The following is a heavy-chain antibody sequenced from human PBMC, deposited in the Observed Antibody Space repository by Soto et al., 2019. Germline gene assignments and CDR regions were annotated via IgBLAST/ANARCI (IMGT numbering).Heavy chain of an antibody. J-gene: IGHJ3*02. D-gene: IGHD3-10*01. Sequence: VGSLRLSCAVSGFNVSNNYMSCVRQAPGKGLEWVSVIYSGGSTYYADSVKGRFTISRDNSKNTLYLQMNSLRAEDTAVYYCARVSSYYGSGSDAFGICGQGTMVTVSS. CDR2: IYSGGST. V-gene: IGHV3-66*01. CDR3: ARVSSYYGSGSDAFGI. CDR1: GFNVSNNY.